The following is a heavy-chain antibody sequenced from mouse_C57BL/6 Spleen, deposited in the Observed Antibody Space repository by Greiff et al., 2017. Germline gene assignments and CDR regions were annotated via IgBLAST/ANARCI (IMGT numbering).Heavy chain of an antibody. J-gene: IGHJ4*01. CDR1: GYTFTSYW. CDR3: ARGIYYDYDGDMDY. V-gene: IGHV1-52*01. CDR2: IDPSDSET. Sequence: QVQLQQSGAELVRPGSSVKLSCKASGYTFTSYWMHWVKQRPIQGLEWIGNIDPSDSETHYNQKFRDKATLTVDKSSSTAYMQLSSLTSEDSAVYYCARGIYYDYDGDMDYWGQGTSVTVSS. D-gene: IGHD2-4*01.